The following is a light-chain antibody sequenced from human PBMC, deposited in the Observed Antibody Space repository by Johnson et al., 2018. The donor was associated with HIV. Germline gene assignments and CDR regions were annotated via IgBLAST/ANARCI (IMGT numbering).Light chain of an antibody. J-gene: IGLJ1*01. CDR2: DTY. CDR3: GTWDSSLSAGF. V-gene: IGLV1-51*01. Sequence: QSVLTQPPSVSAAPGQKVTISCSGSSSNIGNNYVSWYQQLPGTAPKLLIYDTYKRFFEIPDRFSGSKSGTSANLGITGLQTGDEADYYCGTWDSSLSAGFFGTGTKVTVL. CDR1: SSNIGNNY.